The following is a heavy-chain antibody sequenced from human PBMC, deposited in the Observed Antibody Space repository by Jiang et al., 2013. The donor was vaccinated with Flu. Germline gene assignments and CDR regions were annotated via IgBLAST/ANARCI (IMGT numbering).Heavy chain of an antibody. CDR2: IYYSGST. D-gene: IGHD1-26*01. CDR1: GGSISSYY. J-gene: IGHJ4*02. CDR3: ARGGKWQPNDY. V-gene: IGHV4-59*01. Sequence: GPGLVKPSETLSLTCTVSGGSISSYYWSWIRQPPGKGLEWIGYIYYSGSTNYNPSLKSRVTISVDTSKNQFSLKLSSVTAADTAVYYCARGGKWQPNDYWGQGTLVTVSS.